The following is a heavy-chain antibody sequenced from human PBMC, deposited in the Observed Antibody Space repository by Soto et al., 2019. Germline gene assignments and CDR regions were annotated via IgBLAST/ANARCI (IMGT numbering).Heavy chain of an antibody. V-gene: IGHV4-30-2*01. Sequence: QLQLQESGSGLVKPSQTLSLTCAVSGGSISSGGYSWSWIRQPPGKGLEWIGYIYHSGSTSYNPSLKSRVTLSVHRSKTHFSLTLSSVTAADTAVYYCARVPASWAPGTLVTVSS. CDR1: GGSISSGGYS. CDR3: ARVPAS. CDR2: IYHSGST. J-gene: IGHJ5*02.